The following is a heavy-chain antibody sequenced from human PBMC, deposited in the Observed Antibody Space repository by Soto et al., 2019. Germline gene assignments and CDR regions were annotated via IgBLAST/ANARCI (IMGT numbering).Heavy chain of an antibody. CDR2: INHSGST. CDR1: GGPFSGYY. V-gene: IGHV4-34*01. CDR3: ARGLLRYFSNRDFYYYGMDV. Sequence: PSETLSLTCAVYGGPFSGYYWSWIRQPPGKGLEWIGEINHSGSTNYNPSLKSRVTISVDTSKNQFSLKLSSVTAADTAVYYCARGLLRYFSNRDFYYYGMDVWGQGTTVTVSS. J-gene: IGHJ6*02. D-gene: IGHD3-9*01.